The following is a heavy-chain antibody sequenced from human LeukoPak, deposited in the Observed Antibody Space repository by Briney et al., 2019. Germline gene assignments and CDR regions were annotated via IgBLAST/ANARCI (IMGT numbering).Heavy chain of an antibody. Sequence: PGGSLRLSCAASGFIFSNYGMHWVRQAPGKGLEWVALIWYDGSNKYYTDSVKGRLTISRDNSKNTLYLQMNSLRAEDTAVYYCAREGPRGNSQFDPWGQGTLVTVSS. D-gene: IGHD2/OR15-2a*01. CDR3: AREGPRGNSQFDP. J-gene: IGHJ5*02. V-gene: IGHV3-33*01. CDR2: IWYDGSNK. CDR1: GFIFSNYG.